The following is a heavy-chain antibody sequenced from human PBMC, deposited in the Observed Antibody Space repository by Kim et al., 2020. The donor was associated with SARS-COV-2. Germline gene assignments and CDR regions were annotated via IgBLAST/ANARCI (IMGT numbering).Heavy chain of an antibody. Sequence: GGSLRLSCATSGFTFSAYDMNWVRQAPGKGLEWLSFITKSSTTIYYADSVEGRFTISRDNAKNSLNLQMNSLRDEDTALYYCVRDRMGGAFDMWGQGTMVTVSS. V-gene: IGHV3-48*02. D-gene: IGHD3-16*01. J-gene: IGHJ3*02. CDR1: GFTFSAYD. CDR2: ITKSSTTI. CDR3: VRDRMGGAFDM.